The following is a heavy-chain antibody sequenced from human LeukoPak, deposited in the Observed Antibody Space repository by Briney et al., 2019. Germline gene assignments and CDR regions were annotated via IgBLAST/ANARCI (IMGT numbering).Heavy chain of an antibody. CDR3: ARDLRYCSGGSCYYYGMDV. CDR2: IWYDGSNK. D-gene: IGHD2-15*01. Sequence: RWSLRLSCAASVLTLSSYGMHWVRQAPGTGLERVAVIWYDGSNKYYADSVKGRFTISRDNSKNTLYLQMKSLRAEDTAVYYCARDLRYCSGGSCYYYGMDVWGQGTTVTVSS. CDR1: VLTLSSYG. V-gene: IGHV3-33*08. J-gene: IGHJ6*02.